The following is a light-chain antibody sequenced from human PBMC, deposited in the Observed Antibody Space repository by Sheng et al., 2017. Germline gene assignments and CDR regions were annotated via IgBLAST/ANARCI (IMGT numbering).Light chain of an antibody. Sequence: EMVLTQSPGTLSLSPGERVTLSCRASQTIRSNYLAWYQQKPGQAPRLLIYGASSRATGIPDRFSGSGSGTDFTLTIRRLEPEDFAVYYCQQYDTSSWTFGQGTKVEIK. CDR3: QQYDTSSWT. CDR2: GAS. CDR1: QTIRSNY. J-gene: IGKJ1*01. V-gene: IGKV3-20*01.